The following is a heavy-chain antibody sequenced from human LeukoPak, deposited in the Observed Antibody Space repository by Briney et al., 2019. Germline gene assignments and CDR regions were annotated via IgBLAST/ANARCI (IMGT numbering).Heavy chain of an antibody. Sequence: SETLSLTCAVYGGSFSGYYWSWIRQPPGKGLEWIGEINHSGSTNYNPSLKSRVTISVDTSKNQFSLKLSSVTAADTAVYYCARRSRRLRFLEWLSLYGMDVWGRGTTVTVSS. CDR3: ARRSRRLRFLEWLSLYGMDV. CDR2: INHSGST. V-gene: IGHV4-34*01. J-gene: IGHJ6*02. D-gene: IGHD3-3*01. CDR1: GGSFSGYY.